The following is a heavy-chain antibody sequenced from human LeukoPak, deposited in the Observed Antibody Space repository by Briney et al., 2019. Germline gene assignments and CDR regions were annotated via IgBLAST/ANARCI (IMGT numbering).Heavy chain of an antibody. D-gene: IGHD4-17*01. Sequence: GGSLRLSCAASGFTFSSYSMNWVGQAPGKGLEWVSSISSSSSYIYYADSVKGRFTISRDNAKNSLYLQMNSLRAEDTAVCYCARDLVTDYGDYFDYWGQGTLVTVSS. J-gene: IGHJ4*02. CDR3: ARDLVTDYGDYFDY. V-gene: IGHV3-21*01. CDR2: ISSSSSYI. CDR1: GFTFSSYS.